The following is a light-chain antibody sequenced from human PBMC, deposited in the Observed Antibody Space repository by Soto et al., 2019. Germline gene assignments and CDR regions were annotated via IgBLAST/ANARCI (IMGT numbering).Light chain of an antibody. V-gene: IGLV2-14*01. CDR1: SSDVGGYNS. CDR3: SSYTTSSTLLYV. Sequence: QSALTQPASVSGSPGQSITISCTGTSSDVGGYNSVSWYQQHPGKAPKLMIYEVSNRPSGVSNRFSGSKSGNTASLTISGLQAEDEADYYCSSYTTSSTLLYVFGTGTTVTVL. J-gene: IGLJ1*01. CDR2: EVS.